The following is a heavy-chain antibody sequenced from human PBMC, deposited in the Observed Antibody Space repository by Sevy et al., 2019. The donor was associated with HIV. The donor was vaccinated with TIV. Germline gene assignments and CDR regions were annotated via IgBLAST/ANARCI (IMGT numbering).Heavy chain of an antibody. CDR2: LSYDGSNK. J-gene: IGHJ4*02. D-gene: IGHD3-3*01. Sequence: GGSLRLSCAASGFTFSSYAMHWVRQAPGKGLEWVAVLSYDGSNKYYADSVKGRFTISRDNSKNTLYLQMNSLRAEDTAVYYCASRGFYDFWSGYGGTDFDYWGQGTLVTVSS. CDR3: ASRGFYDFWSGYGGTDFDY. V-gene: IGHV3-30-3*01. CDR1: GFTFSSYA.